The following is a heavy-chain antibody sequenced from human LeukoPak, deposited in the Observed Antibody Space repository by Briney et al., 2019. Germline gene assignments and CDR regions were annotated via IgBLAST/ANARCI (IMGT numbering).Heavy chain of an antibody. CDR3: ARTGPRQLIDY. CDR2: IYYTDS. D-gene: IGHD6-19*01. V-gene: IGHV4-30-4*07. Sequence: SETLSLTCAVSGGPISSGDYSWSWIRQPPGKGLEWIGYIYYTDSYYNPSLKSRVTISLDTSKNQFSLKLNSVTAADTAVYYCARTGPRQLIDYWGQGTLVTVSS. CDR1: GGPISSGDYS. J-gene: IGHJ4*02.